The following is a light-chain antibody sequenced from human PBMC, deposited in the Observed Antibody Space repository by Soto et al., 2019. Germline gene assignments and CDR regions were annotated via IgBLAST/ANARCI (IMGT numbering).Light chain of an antibody. J-gene: IGKJ5*01. Sequence: EIVLTQSPGTLSLSPGERATLSCRASQSVSSNLAWYQQKRGQAPRLLIYGASSRATGIPARFSGSGSGTYFTLTINSLQPEDFATYYCQQSHSTVAFGQGTRLEIK. CDR3: QQSHSTVA. CDR1: QSVSSN. V-gene: IGKV3-15*01. CDR2: GAS.